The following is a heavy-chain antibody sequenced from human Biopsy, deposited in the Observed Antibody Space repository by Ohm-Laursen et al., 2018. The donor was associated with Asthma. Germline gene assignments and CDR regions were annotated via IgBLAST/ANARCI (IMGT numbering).Heavy chain of an antibody. Sequence: VSSVKVSCKPSGDSFSNYAISWVRQAPGQGLEWMGGLIPVLGTPDHAQMFEGRVTITADESTSTAYMELSSLSSEDTAVYYCARGYSGSDRIVYYYSGLEVWGQGTTVTV. CDR1: GDSFSNYA. CDR3: ARGYSGSDRIVYYYSGLEV. V-gene: IGHV1-69*01. D-gene: IGHD5-12*01. J-gene: IGHJ6*02. CDR2: LIPVLGTP.